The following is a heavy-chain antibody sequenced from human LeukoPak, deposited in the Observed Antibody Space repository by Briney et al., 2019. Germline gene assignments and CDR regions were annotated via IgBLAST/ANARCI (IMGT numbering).Heavy chain of an antibody. V-gene: IGHV3-30*02. CDR3: AKEHLRNGDYFDY. D-gene: IGHD1-1*01. CDR2: IRYDGSNK. J-gene: IGHJ4*02. CDR1: GFTFSSYD. Sequence: GGSLRLSCAASGFTFSSYDMHWLRQAPGKGLEWVAFIRYDGSNKYYADSVKGRFTISRDNSKNTLYLQMNSLRAEDTAVYYCAKEHLRNGDYFDYWGQGTLVTVSS.